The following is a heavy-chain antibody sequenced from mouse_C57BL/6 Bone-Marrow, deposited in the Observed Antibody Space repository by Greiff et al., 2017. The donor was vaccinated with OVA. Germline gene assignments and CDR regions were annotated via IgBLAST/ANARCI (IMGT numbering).Heavy chain of an antibody. CDR2: IYPGNSDT. CDR3: TRSATTVVNWYFDV. V-gene: IGHV1-5*01. CDR1: GYTFTSYW. Sequence: EVKLVESGTVLARPGASVKMSCKTSGYTFTSYWMHWVKQRPGQGLEWIGAIYPGNSDTSYNQKFKGKAKLTAVTSASTAYMELSSLTNEDSAVYYCTRSATTVVNWYFDVWGTGTTVTVSS. J-gene: IGHJ1*03. D-gene: IGHD1-1*01.